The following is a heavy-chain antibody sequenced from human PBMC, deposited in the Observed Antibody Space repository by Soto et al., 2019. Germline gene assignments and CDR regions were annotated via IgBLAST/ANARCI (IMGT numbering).Heavy chain of an antibody. CDR1: GGSISSYY. CDR2: IYYSGST. CDR3: ARGPAISTTHYYYDGMDV. D-gene: IGHD2-21*02. Sequence: QVQLQESGPGLVKPSETLALTCTVSGGSISSYYWSWIRMPPGQGLDWVGYIYYSGSTNYNPSLKSRVTISVDTAKNQFSLKLSSVTAADTAVYYCARGPAISTTHYYYDGMDVWGQGTTVTVSS. V-gene: IGHV4-59*01. J-gene: IGHJ6*02.